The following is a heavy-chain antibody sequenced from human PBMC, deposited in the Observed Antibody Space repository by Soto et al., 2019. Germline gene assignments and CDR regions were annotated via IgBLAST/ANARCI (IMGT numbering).Heavy chain of an antibody. CDR3: ARVPPSTMVRGPRHWFDP. CDR2: ISAYNGNT. CDR1: GYTFTSYG. D-gene: IGHD3-10*01. J-gene: IGHJ5*02. V-gene: IGHV1-18*01. Sequence: ASVKVSCKASGYTFTSYGISWVRQAPGQGLEWMGWISAYNGNTNYAQKLQGRVTMTTDTSTSTAYMELRSLRSDDTAVYYCARVPPSTMVRGPRHWFDPWGQGTLVPVSS.